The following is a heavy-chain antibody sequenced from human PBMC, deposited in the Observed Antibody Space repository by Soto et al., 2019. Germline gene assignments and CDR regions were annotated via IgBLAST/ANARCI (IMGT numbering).Heavy chain of an antibody. J-gene: IGHJ5*02. CDR1: GLTFNRYG. D-gene: IGHD1-1*01. CDR2: ISFDGTAK. V-gene: IGHV3-30*03. Sequence: QGLLVEYGGRVVQPGRSLRLSCVASGLTFNRYGMHWVRQAPGKGLEWVAEISFDGTAKYYAESVKGRFTVCRDNGNNTPRLEMNSLGAKDTAVYFCATGRSTRFAPWGKGTLVTVSS. CDR3: ATGRSTRFAP.